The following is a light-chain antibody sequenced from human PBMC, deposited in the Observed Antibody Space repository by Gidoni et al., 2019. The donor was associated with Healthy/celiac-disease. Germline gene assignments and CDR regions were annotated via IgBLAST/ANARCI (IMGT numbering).Light chain of an antibody. CDR1: QSVSSN. J-gene: IGKJ2*01. CDR3: QQYNSWPRT. Sequence: EIVMTQSPATLSVAPGESATLSCRASQSVSSNLAWYQQKPGQAPRRLIYGASTRATGIPARFSGSGSGTDFTLTISSLQSEDFAVYYCQQYNSWPRTFGQGTKLEIK. V-gene: IGKV3-15*01. CDR2: GAS.